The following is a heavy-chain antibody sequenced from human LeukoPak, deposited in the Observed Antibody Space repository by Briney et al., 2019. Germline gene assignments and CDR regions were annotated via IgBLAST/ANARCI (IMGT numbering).Heavy chain of an antibody. V-gene: IGHV4-59*08. J-gene: IGHJ3*02. CDR2: MHSSGST. CDR1: GGSISSYF. D-gene: IGHD6-13*01. Sequence: SSETLSLTCTVSGGSISSYFWTWIRQPPGKGLEWIGYMHSSGSTNYNPSLKSRVTISIDTSKNQFSLKLSSVTAADTAVYYCARPGFIAAAGTDAFDIWGQGTMVTVSS. CDR3: ARPGFIAAAGTDAFDI.